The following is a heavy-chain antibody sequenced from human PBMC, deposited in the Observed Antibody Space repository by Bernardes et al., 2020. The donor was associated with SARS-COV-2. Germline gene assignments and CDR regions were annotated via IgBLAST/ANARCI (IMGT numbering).Heavy chain of an antibody. Sequence: GGSLRLSCAASGFTFSSYSMNWVRQAPGKGLEWVSSISSSSSYIYYADSVKGRFTISRDNAKNSLYLQMNSLRAEDTAVYYCARDRADGWGYYEGGYYGMDGWGQGTTITVSS. D-gene: IGHD1-26*01. CDR1: GFTFSSYS. CDR2: ISSSSSYI. CDR3: ARDRADGWGYYEGGYYGMDG. J-gene: IGHJ6*02. V-gene: IGHV3-21*01.